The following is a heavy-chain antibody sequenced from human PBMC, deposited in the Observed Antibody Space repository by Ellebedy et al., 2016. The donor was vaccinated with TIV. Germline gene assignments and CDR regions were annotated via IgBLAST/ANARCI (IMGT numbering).Heavy chain of an antibody. Sequence: GESLKISCAASGFTFSSFAMHWVRQAPGKGLEWLSVISAGGDNTYHADSVKGRFTITRDNSKNTLYLQLDRLRAEDTAVYYCSKGTSSGFNYDRVGSEYWGQGTLVTVSS. J-gene: IGHJ4*02. CDR2: ISAGGDNT. CDR3: SKGTSSGFNYDRVGSEY. D-gene: IGHD3-22*01. V-gene: IGHV3-23*01. CDR1: GFTFSSFA.